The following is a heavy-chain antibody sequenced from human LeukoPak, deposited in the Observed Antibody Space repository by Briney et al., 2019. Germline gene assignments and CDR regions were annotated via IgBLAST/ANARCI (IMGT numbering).Heavy chain of an antibody. V-gene: IGHV3-7*01. D-gene: IGHD7-27*01. CDR1: GFTFSNYW. CDR2: IRQDGSDK. CDR3: ARKGELGWYFDL. Sequence: GGSLRLSCAASGFTFSNYWMSWVRQAPGKGLEWVANIRQDGSDKYYVDSVKGRFTISRDNAKNSLDLQMNSLRAEDTAVYYCARKGELGWYFDLWGRGTLVTVSS. J-gene: IGHJ2*01.